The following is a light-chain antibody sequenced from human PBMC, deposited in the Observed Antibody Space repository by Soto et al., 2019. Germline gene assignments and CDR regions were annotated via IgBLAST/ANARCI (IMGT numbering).Light chain of an antibody. V-gene: IGKV1-5*03. CDR1: QGISSW. CDR2: QAS. J-gene: IGKJ1*01. CDR3: QQHTT. Sequence: DIQMTQSPSALSASVGDRVTSTCRGSQGISSWLAWYQQKPGKDPRLLIYQASSLASGVPSRFSGSGSGTEFTLTISSLQPEDVATYHCQQHTTFGQGTKVEI.